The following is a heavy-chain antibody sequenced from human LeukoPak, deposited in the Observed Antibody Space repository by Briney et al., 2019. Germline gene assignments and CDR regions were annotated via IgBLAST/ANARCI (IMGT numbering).Heavy chain of an antibody. D-gene: IGHD1-26*01. V-gene: IGHV4-34*01. CDR1: GGSFSGYY. CDR2: INHSGST. Sequence: PSETLSLTCAVYGGSFSGYYWSWIRQPPGKGLEWIGEINHSGSTNYNPSLKSRVTISVDTSKNQFSLKLSSVTAADTAVYYCARDRVAGAIGYWGQGTLVTVSS. J-gene: IGHJ4*02. CDR3: ARDRVAGAIGY.